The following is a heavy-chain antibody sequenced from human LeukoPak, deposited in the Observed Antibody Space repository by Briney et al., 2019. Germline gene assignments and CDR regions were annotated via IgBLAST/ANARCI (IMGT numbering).Heavy chain of an antibody. Sequence: SETLSLTCTVSGGSISSSYYYWGWIRQPPGKGLEWIGSIYYSGSTYYNPSLKSRVTISVDTSKNQFSLKLSSVTAADTAVYYCARDLRVPGSGWNFDYWGQGTLVTVSS. J-gene: IGHJ4*02. CDR1: GGSISSSYYY. CDR3: ARDLRVPGSGWNFDY. CDR2: IYYSGST. V-gene: IGHV4-39*07. D-gene: IGHD2-15*01.